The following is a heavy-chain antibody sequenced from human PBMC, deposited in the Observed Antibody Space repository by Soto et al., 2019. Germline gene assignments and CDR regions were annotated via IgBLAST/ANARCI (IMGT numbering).Heavy chain of an antibody. CDR1: GDSVSRTSVA. CDR3: VRRQCSAFDC. V-gene: IGHV6-1*01. CDR2: TYYRSKWNS. D-gene: IGHD3-10*02. Sequence: SQTLSLTCAISGDSVSRTSVAWNWIRQSPSRGLEWLGRTYYRSKWNSDYAVSVRGRITINPDTSKSQFSLQLNSVTPEDTAVYYCVRRQCSAFDCWGQGTLVTVSS. J-gene: IGHJ4*02.